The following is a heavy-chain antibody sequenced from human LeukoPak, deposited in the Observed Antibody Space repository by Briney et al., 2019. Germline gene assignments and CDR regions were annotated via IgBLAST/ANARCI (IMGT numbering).Heavy chain of an antibody. Sequence: ASVKVSCKASGYTVTSYGISWVRQAPGQGLEWMGWVSAYNGNTNYAQKLQGRVTMTTDTSTSTAYMELRSLRSDDTAVYYCARLGGYYGSGRYPDYWGQGTLVTVSS. CDR1: GYTVTSYG. J-gene: IGHJ4*02. CDR3: ARLGGYYGSGRYPDY. D-gene: IGHD3-10*01. V-gene: IGHV1-18*01. CDR2: VSAYNGNT.